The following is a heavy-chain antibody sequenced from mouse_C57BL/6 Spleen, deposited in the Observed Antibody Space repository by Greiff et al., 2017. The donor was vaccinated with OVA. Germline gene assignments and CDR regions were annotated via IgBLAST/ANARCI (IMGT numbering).Heavy chain of an antibody. J-gene: IGHJ4*01. CDR3: ARYKGLVHYAMDY. Sequence: VQLQQPGTELVKPGASVKLSCKASGYTFTSYWMHWVKQRPGQGLEWIGNINPSNGGTNYNEKFKSKATLTVDKSSSTAYMQLSSLTSEDSAVYYCARYKGLVHYAMDYWGQGTSVTVSS. CDR1: GYTFTSYW. CDR2: INPSNGGT. D-gene: IGHD1-3*01. V-gene: IGHV1-53*01.